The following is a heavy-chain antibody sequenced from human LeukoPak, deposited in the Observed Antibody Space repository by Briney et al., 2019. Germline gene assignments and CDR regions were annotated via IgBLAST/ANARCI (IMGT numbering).Heavy chain of an antibody. D-gene: IGHD3-10*01. CDR2: IIPILGIA. CDR1: GGTFSSYA. Sequence: ASVKVSCKASGGTFSSYAISWVRQAPGQGLEWMGRIIPILGIANYAQKFQGRVTITADKSTSTAYMELSSLRSEDTAVYYCARVGNSQIYYGWGQGTLVTVSS. V-gene: IGHV1-69*04. CDR3: ARVGNSQIYYG. J-gene: IGHJ4*02.